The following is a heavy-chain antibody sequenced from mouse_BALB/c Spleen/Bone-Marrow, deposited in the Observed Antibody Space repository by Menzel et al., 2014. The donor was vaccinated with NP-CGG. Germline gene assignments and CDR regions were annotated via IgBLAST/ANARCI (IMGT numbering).Heavy chain of an antibody. Sequence: VQLQQSGAELVKPGASVKLSCKASGYTFTSHWMHWVKQRPGQGLEWIGEIDPSDSYTNYNQKFKGKATLTVDKSSSTAYMQLSSLTSEDSAVYYCAPRLDYWGQGTTLTVSS. CDR2: IDPSDSYT. V-gene: IGHV1-69*02. CDR3: APRLDY. CDR1: GYTFTSHW. J-gene: IGHJ2*01.